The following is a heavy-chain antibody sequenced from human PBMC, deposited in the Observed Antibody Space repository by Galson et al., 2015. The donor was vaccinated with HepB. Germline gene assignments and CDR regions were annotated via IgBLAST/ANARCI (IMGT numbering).Heavy chain of an antibody. V-gene: IGHV1-69*02. CDR2: IIPILGIA. CDR1: GGTFSSYT. J-gene: IGHJ4*02. D-gene: IGHD3-22*01. Sequence: SVKVSCKASGGTFSSYTISWVRQAPGQGLEWMGRIIPILGIANYAQRFQGRVTITADKSTSTAYMELSSLRSEDTAVYYCASWYYYDSSGYWGYWGQGTLVTVSS. CDR3: ASWYYYDSSGYWGY.